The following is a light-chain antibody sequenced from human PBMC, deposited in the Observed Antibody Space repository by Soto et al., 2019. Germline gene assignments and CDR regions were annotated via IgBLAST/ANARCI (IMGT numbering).Light chain of an antibody. Sequence: QSVLTQPPSASGTPGQSITISCSGGSSNIVDNSVNWYQQHPGTAPKLLIYMNNERPSGVPDRFSGSKSGTSASLAISGLQSEDEDDYYCAVWDATLNGPVFGGGTKLTVL. CDR1: SSNIVDNS. CDR2: MNN. V-gene: IGLV1-44*01. J-gene: IGLJ3*02. CDR3: AVWDATLNGPV.